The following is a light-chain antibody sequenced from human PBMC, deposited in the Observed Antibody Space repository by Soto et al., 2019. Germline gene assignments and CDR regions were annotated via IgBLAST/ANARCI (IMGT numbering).Light chain of an antibody. V-gene: IGKV4-1*01. Sequence: DIVMTQSPDSLAVSLGERATINCKSSRGVSYSFDNRNHLAWYQQKRGQTTTLLIYRASTRESGVPDRFSCSGYGTDFTLTVSSLQAEDVAVYYCQQYSSTPLTFGGGTKVEIK. CDR2: RAS. CDR3: QQYSSTPLT. CDR1: RGVSYSFDNRNH. J-gene: IGKJ4*01.